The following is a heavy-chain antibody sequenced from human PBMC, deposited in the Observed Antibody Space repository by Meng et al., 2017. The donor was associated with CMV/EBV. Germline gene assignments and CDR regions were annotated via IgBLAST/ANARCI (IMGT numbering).Heavy chain of an antibody. V-gene: IGHV4-39*07. D-gene: IGHD6-13*01. J-gene: IGHJ4*02. CDR2: SHYSGNT. CDR1: GGSISSSKYY. CDR3: ARVTSSSWTIDY. Sequence: SETLSLTCTVSGGSISSSKYYWGWIRQPPGKGLECIGSSHYSGNTYYNAALKSRATISGDMSKNQFSLKLTSVTAADAAVYYCARVTSSSWTIDYWGQGTLVTVSS.